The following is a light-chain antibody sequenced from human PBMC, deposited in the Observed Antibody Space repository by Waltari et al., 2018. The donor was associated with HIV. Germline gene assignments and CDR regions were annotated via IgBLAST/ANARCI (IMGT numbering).Light chain of an antibody. J-gene: IGKJ1*01. Sequence: DIQMTQSPSTLPASVGDTVTITFRASQNIRTSLAWYQQKHGRSPTLLIYKASALESEVPPRFSGTGSGTEFNLTISGLTSGDFATYYCQQYEGDTRTFGQGTAVE. CDR2: KAS. CDR1: QNIRTS. CDR3: QQYEGDTRT. V-gene: IGKV1-5*03.